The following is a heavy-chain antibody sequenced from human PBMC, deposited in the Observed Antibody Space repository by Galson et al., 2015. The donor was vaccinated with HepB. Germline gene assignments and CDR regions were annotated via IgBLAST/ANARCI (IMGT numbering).Heavy chain of an antibody. Sequence: SLRLSCAASGFTFSSYAMHWVRQAPGKGLEWVAVISYDGSNKYYADSVKGRFTISKDNSKNTLYLQMNSLRAEDTAVYYCARGFDMVAMYYFDYWGQGTLVTVSS. CDR3: ARGFDMVAMYYFDY. CDR2: ISYDGSNK. J-gene: IGHJ4*02. D-gene: IGHD5-12*01. CDR1: GFTFSSYA. V-gene: IGHV3-30*04.